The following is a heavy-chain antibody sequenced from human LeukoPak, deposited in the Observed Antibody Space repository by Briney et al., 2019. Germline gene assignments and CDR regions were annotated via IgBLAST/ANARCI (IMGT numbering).Heavy chain of an antibody. Sequence: TGGSLRLSCAASGFTFSSYAMSLVRQAPGKGLEWVSAISGSGGSTYYADSVKGRFTISRDNSKNTLYLQMNSLRAEDTAVYYCAKSDYGGIYNPFDYWGQGTLVTVSS. CDR1: GFTFSSYA. V-gene: IGHV3-23*01. D-gene: IGHD4/OR15-4a*01. CDR3: AKSDYGGIYNPFDY. CDR2: ISGSGGST. J-gene: IGHJ4*02.